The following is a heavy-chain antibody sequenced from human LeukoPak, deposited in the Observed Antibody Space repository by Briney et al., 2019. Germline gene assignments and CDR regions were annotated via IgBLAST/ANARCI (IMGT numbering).Heavy chain of an antibody. CDR1: GFTFSSYA. CDR3: VKKGQADDDGKPD. Sequence: GGSLRLSCAASGFTFSSYAMSWVRQAPGKGLECVSAISRGVGSTYYADSVEGRFTISRDNSKSTLYVQMNNLRADDTAVYYCVKKGQADDDGKPDWGQGALVTVSP. D-gene: IGHD1-1*01. CDR2: ISRGVGST. V-gene: IGHV3-23*01. J-gene: IGHJ4*02.